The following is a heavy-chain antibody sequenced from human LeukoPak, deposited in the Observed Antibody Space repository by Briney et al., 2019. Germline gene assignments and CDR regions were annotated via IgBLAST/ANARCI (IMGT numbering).Heavy chain of an antibody. CDR1: GFTFSRYD. CDR2: LGSAGDT. J-gene: IGHJ6*02. V-gene: IGHV3-13*04. CDR3: VRAGNAVLGYSGMDV. Sequence: GGSLRLSCAASGFTFSRYDRHWVRQSSGRGLELISGLGSAGDTFYPASVKGRFTISRENAKKSLYLQMNSLRAGDTAVYYCVRAGNAVLGYSGMDVWGQGATVTVSS. D-gene: IGHD2-2*01.